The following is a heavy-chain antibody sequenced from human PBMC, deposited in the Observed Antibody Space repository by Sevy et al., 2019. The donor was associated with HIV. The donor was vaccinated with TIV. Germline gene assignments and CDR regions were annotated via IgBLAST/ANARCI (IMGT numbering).Heavy chain of an antibody. CDR3: ARGGLEGYGDYFDY. CDR2: IYSGGST. V-gene: IGHV3-53*01. J-gene: IGHJ4*02. Sequence: GGSLRLSCAASGFTVSSNYMSWVRQAPGKGLEWVSVIYSGGSTYYADSVKGRFTNSRDNSKNTLYLQMNSLRAEDTAVYYCARGGLEGYGDYFDYWGQGTLVTVSS. D-gene: IGHD4-17*01. CDR1: GFTVSSNY.